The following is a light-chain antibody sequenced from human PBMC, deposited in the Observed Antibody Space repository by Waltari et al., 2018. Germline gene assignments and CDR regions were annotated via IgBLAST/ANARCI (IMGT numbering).Light chain of an antibody. J-gene: IGKJ1*01. CDR1: QSVLHSSNNKNY. Sequence: DIVMTQSPDSLAVSLGERVTINCKSSQSVLHSSNNKNYLAWYQQKPGQPPKLLIYWASTRESGVPDRVSGSGSGTDFTLTISSLQAEDVAVYYCQPYYSTCQFGQGTKVEIK. V-gene: IGKV4-1*01. CDR3: QPYYSTCQ. CDR2: WAS.